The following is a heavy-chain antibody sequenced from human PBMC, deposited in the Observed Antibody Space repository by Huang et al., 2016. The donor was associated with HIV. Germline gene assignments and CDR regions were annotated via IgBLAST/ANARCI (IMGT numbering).Heavy chain of an antibody. V-gene: IGHV3-7*01. J-gene: IGHJ3*02. CDR2: RRGDGSEK. Sequence: DEHLVESGGGLVQPGGSVTITCEVSGFNFKNYWMNWVRQAPGKGREWVANRRGDGSEKNYVDSVKGRFTIFRDNAKNLLYLQMKSLRAEDTSVYYCATNLQIVVVPPDMGYDAFDMWGQGTMVTVSS. D-gene: IGHD2-2*01. CDR3: ATNLQIVVVPPDMGYDAFDM. CDR1: GFNFKNYW.